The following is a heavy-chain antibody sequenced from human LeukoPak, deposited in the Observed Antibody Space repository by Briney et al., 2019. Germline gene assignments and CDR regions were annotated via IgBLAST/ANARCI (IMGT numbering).Heavy chain of an antibody. CDR1: GYTFTSYY. D-gene: IGHD1-26*01. CDR2: INPSGGST. Sequence: ASVKVSCKAPGYTFTSYYMHWVRQAPGQGLEWMGMINPSGGSTSYAQKFQGRVTMTRDTSTSTVYMELSSLRSEDTAVYYCARVDSSGSYLTDDAFDIWGQGTMVTVSS. CDR3: ARVDSSGSYLTDDAFDI. V-gene: IGHV1-46*01. J-gene: IGHJ3*02.